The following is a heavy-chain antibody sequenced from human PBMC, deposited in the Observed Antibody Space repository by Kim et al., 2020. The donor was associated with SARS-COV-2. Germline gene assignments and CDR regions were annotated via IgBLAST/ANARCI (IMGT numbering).Heavy chain of an antibody. V-gene: IGHV6-1*01. J-gene: IGHJ4*02. CDR3: ARVYWVLGFYFDY. D-gene: IGHD2-8*02. Sequence: SVSVKSRITIHPDTSKNQFSLQLNSVTPEDTAVYYCARVYWVLGFYFDYWGQGTLVTVSS.